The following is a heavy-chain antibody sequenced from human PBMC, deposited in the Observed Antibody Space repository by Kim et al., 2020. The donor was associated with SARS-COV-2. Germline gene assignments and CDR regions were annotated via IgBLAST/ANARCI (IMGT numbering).Heavy chain of an antibody. J-gene: IGHJ4*02. Sequence: GGSLRLSCSASGFTFSSYAMHWVRQAPGKGLEYVSAISSNGGSTYYADSVKGRFTISRDNSKNTLYLQMSSLRAEDTAVYYCVKSKSSSWDPRGGYYFDYWGQGTLVTVSS. CDR1: GFTFSSYA. D-gene: IGHD6-13*01. CDR2: ISSNGGST. CDR3: VKSKSSSWDPRGGYYFDY. V-gene: IGHV3-64D*09.